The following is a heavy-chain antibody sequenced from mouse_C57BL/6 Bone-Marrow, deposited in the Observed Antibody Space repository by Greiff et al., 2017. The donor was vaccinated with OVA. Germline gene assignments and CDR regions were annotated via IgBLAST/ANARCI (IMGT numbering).Heavy chain of an antibody. CDR1: GFTFSSYA. V-gene: IGHV5-4*03. J-gene: IGHJ3*01. D-gene: IGHD1-1*01. CDR3: ARLDYYGPWFAY. CDR2: ISDGGSYT. Sequence: EVKLVESGGGLVKPGGSLKLSCAASGFTFSSYAMSWVRQTPEKRLEWVATISDGGSYTYYPANVKGRFTISRDNAKNNLYLQMSHLKSEDTAMYYCARLDYYGPWFAYWGQGTLVTVSA.